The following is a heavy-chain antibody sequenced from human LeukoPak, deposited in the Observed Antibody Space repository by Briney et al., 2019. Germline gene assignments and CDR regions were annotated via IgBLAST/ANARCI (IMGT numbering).Heavy chain of an antibody. Sequence: SETLSLTCTVSGDSISSSKKYWGWVRQPPGKGLEWIGSIYYSGNTYYNPSLKSRVTISVDTSKNQFSVKMYSVTAADTAVFYCARQRGWGFGSYLDYWGRGTLVTVSS. CDR3: ARQRGWGFGSYLDY. CDR1: GDSISSSKKY. V-gene: IGHV4-39*01. CDR2: IYYSGNT. J-gene: IGHJ4*02. D-gene: IGHD7-27*01.